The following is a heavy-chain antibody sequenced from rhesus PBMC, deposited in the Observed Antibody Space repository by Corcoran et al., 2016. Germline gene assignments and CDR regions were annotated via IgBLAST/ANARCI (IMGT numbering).Heavy chain of an antibody. V-gene: IGHV4-99*02. CDR1: DYSITSGFY. CDR2: FCCITVLT. Sequence: QVQLQASGPGLVKPSETLSLTCVVSDYSITSGFYWAWFCQSPGKGLEFFGYFCCITVLTHYYPSLKSRVTISRDTSKSLFSLKLNSVTAADTAVYYCARETPPYFDFSGQGVLVTVSS. J-gene: IGHJ4*01. CDR3: ARETPPYFDF.